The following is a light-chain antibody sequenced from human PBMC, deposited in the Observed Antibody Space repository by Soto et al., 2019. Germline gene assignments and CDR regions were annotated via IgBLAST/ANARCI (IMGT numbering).Light chain of an antibody. CDR1: SSNIGSTT. V-gene: IGLV1-44*01. J-gene: IGLJ1*01. CDR3: AAWDDSLNGYV. CDR2: NNN. Sequence: QSVLTQPPSASGTPGQRVTISCSGSSSNIGSTTVNWYQQLPGTAPKLLISNNNRRPSGVPDRFSGSKSGTSASLAISGLQSEGEADYYCAAWDDSLNGYVFGIGTKVTVL.